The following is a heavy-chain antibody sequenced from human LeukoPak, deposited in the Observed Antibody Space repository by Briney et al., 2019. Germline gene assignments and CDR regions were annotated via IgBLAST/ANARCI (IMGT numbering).Heavy chain of an antibody. CDR1: GGSISSYY. J-gene: IGHJ3*02. D-gene: IGHD3-22*01. CDR3: ARNNYDSSVYAFDI. Sequence: PSETLSLTCSVSGGSISSYYWSWIRQPAGKGLEWIGRIHTSGSTNYNPSLKSRVTISVDTSKNQFSLKLSSVTAADTAVYYCARNNYDSSVYAFDIWGQGTMVTVSS. CDR2: IHTSGST. V-gene: IGHV4-4*07.